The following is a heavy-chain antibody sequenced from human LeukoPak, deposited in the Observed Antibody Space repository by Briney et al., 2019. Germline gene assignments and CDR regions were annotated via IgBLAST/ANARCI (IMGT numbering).Heavy chain of an antibody. V-gene: IGHV4-30-2*01. Sequence: PSQTLSLTCTVSGGSISSGGYYWSWIRQPPGKGLEWIGYIYHSGSTYYNPSLKSRVTISVDRSKNQFSLKLSSVTAADTAVYYCARGSGPYYYYMDVWGKGTTVTVSS. CDR2: IYHSGST. CDR1: GGSISSGGYY. J-gene: IGHJ6*03. D-gene: IGHD3-10*01. CDR3: ARGSGPYYYYMDV.